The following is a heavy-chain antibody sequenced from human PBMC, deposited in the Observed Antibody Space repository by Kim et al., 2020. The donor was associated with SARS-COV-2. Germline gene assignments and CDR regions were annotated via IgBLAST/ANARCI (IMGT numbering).Heavy chain of an antibody. Sequence: SETLSLTCAVSGGSISSGGYSWSWIRQPPGKGLEWIGYIYHSGSTYYNPSLKSRVTISVDRSKNQFSLKLSSVTAADTAVYYCASSRGYSYGSPIPQPFDYWGQGTLVTVSS. CDR3: ASSRGYSYGSPIPQPFDY. D-gene: IGHD5-18*01. V-gene: IGHV4-30-2*01. J-gene: IGHJ4*02. CDR2: IYHSGST. CDR1: GGSISSGGYS.